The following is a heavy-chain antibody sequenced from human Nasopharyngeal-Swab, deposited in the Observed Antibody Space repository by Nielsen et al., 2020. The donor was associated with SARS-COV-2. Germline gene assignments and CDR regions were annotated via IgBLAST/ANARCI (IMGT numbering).Heavy chain of an antibody. J-gene: IGHJ5*02. Sequence: WIRQPPGKGLEWVANIKQDGSGKYYVDSVKGRFTISRDNAKNSLYLQMNSLRAEDTAVYYCARDLGITMVRGVTRDNWFDPWGQGTLVTVSS. D-gene: IGHD3-10*01. CDR3: ARDLGITMVRGVTRDNWFDP. V-gene: IGHV3-7*01. CDR2: IKQDGSGK.